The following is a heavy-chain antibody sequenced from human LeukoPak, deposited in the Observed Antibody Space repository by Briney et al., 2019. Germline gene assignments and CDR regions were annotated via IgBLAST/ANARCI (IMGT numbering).Heavy chain of an antibody. CDR3: AGGGVLLWFGES. CDR1: GATISSYY. Sequence: PSETLSLTCTAAGATISSYYWSWIRQPPGKGLEWIGYIYYSGSTNYNPSLKSRVTISVDTSKNQFSLKLSSVTAADTAVYYCAGGGVLLWFGESWGQGTLVTVSS. CDR2: IYYSGST. J-gene: IGHJ5*02. V-gene: IGHV4-59*01. D-gene: IGHD3-10*01.